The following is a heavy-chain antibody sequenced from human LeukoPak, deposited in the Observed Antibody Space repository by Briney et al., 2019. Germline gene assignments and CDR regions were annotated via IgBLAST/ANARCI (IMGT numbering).Heavy chain of an antibody. J-gene: IGHJ4*02. V-gene: IGHV3-7*01. Sequence: PGGSLRLSCAASGFTFSSYWMSWVRQAPGKGLEWVANIKQDGSEKNYVDSVKGRFTISRDNAKNSLDLQMNSLRAEDTAVYYCAGAGGYASSWAYWGQGTLVTVSS. D-gene: IGHD5-12*01. CDR3: AGAGGYASSWAY. CDR1: GFTFSSYW. CDR2: IKQDGSEK.